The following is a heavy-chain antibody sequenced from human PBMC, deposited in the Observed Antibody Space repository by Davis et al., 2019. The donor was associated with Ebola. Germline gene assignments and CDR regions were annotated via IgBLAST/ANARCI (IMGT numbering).Heavy chain of an antibody. D-gene: IGHD2-8*01. J-gene: IGHJ5*02. CDR2: IYYSGST. CDR3: ARSRAPIVLMVYALNWFDP. Sequence: SETLSLTCTVSGDSISSGHYYWSWIRQPPGKGLEWIGNIYYSGSTNYNPSLKSRVTISVDTSKNQFSLKLSSVTAADTAVYYCARSRAPIVLMVYALNWFDPWGQGTLVTVSS. CDR1: GDSISSGHYY. V-gene: IGHV4-30-4*01.